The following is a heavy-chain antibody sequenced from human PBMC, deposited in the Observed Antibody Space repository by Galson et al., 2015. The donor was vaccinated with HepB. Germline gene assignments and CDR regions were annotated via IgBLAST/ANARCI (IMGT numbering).Heavy chain of an antibody. D-gene: IGHD3-22*01. CDR2: FDPEDGET. CDR1: GYTLTELS. Sequence: SVKVSCKVSGYTLTELSMHWVRQAPGKGLEWMGGFDPEDGETIYAQKFQGRVTMTEDTSTDTAYMELSSLRSEDTAVYYCATSPPPDYYDSTKAYYYYGMDVWGQGTTVTVSS. J-gene: IGHJ6*02. CDR3: ATSPPPDYYDSTKAYYYYGMDV. V-gene: IGHV1-24*01.